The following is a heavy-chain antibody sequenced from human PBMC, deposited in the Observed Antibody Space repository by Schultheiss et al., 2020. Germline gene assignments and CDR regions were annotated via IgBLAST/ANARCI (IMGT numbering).Heavy chain of an antibody. J-gene: IGHJ4*02. CDR1: GYSFTSYW. CDR3: ARRYYGSGSAVDY. Sequence: GGSLRLSCKGSGYSFTSYWIGWVRQMPGKGLEWMGIIYPGDSDTRYSPSFQGQVTISADKSISTAYLQWSSLKASDTAMYYCARRYYGSGSAVDYWGQGTLVTVSS. V-gene: IGHV5-51*01. CDR2: IYPGDSDT. D-gene: IGHD3-10*01.